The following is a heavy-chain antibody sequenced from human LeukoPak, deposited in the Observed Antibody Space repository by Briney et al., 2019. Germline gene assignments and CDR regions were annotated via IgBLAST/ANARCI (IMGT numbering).Heavy chain of an antibody. CDR2: ISYDGSNK. V-gene: IGHV3-30*18. CDR1: GFTFSSYG. Sequence: GRSLRLSCAASGFTFSSYGMHWVRQAPGKGLEWVAVISYDGSNKYYADSVKGRFTISRDNSKNTLYLRMNSLRAEDTAVYYCAKDSLDSSSWFRYYGMDVWGQGTTVTVSS. D-gene: IGHD6-13*01. CDR3: AKDSLDSSSWFRYYGMDV. J-gene: IGHJ6*02.